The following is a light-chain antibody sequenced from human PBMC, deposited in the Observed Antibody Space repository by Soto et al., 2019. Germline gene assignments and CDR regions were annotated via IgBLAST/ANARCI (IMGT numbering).Light chain of an antibody. CDR2: AAS. CDR1: QSITSY. J-gene: IGKJ5*01. Sequence: DIQMTQSPSSLSASVGDRVTITCRASQSITSYINRYQHKPGKAPKLLIYAASSLQSGVPSRFSGSGSGTDFTLTISSLQPEDFATYYCQQSYSTSITFGQGTRLEIK. V-gene: IGKV1-39*01. CDR3: QQSYSTSIT.